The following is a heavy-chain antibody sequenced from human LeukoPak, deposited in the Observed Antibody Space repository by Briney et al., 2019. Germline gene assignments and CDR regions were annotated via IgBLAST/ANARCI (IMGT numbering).Heavy chain of an antibody. D-gene: IGHD7-27*01. Sequence: SETLSLTCTVSGGSISSSIYYWGWIRQPPGKGLEWIGSIYYSGSTYYNPSLKSRVTISVDTSKNQFSLKLSSVTAADTAVYYCARNPLGTGDYWGQGTLATVSS. CDR3: ARNPLGTGDY. J-gene: IGHJ4*02. CDR2: IYYSGST. V-gene: IGHV4-39*01. CDR1: GGSISSSIYY.